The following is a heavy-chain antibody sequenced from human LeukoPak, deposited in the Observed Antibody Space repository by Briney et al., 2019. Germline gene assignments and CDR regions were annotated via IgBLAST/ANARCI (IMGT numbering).Heavy chain of an antibody. D-gene: IGHD6-13*01. V-gene: IGHV3-21*01. CDR3: ARDDSSRLCDY. Sequence: PGGSLRLSCAASGFTFSSYSMNWVRQAPGKGLEWVSSISSSSGNIYYADSVKGRFTISRDNAKNSLYLQMNSLRAEDTAVYYCARDDSSRLCDYWGQGTLVTVSS. CDR1: GFTFSSYS. J-gene: IGHJ4*02. CDR2: ISSSSGNI.